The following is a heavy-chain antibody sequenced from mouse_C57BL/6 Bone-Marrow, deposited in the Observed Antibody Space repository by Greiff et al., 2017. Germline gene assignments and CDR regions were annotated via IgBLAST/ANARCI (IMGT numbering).Heavy chain of an antibody. CDR3: ARGGLRLYYFDY. CDR2: IDPSDSYT. D-gene: IGHD1-1*01. Sequence: QVQLKQPGAELVKPGASVKLSCKASGYTFTSYWMQWVKQRPGQGLEWIGEIDPSDSYTNYNQQFKGKATLTVDTSSSTAYMQLSSLPSRDSAVYYCARGGLRLYYFDYWGQGTTLTVSS. J-gene: IGHJ2*01. CDR1: GYTFTSYW. V-gene: IGHV1-50*01.